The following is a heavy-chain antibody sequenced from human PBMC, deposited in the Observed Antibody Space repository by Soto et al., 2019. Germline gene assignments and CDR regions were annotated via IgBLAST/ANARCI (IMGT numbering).Heavy chain of an antibody. Sequence: SETLSLTCTVSGGSISSGGYYWSWIRQHPGKGLEWIGYIYYSGSTYYNPSLKSRVTISVDTSKNQFSLKLTSVTAADTAVFYYARDKITGLFAYWAQGTLVTVSS. CDR1: GGSISSGGYY. CDR2: IYYSGST. V-gene: IGHV4-31*03. CDR3: ARDKITGLFAY. J-gene: IGHJ4*02. D-gene: IGHD3-10*01.